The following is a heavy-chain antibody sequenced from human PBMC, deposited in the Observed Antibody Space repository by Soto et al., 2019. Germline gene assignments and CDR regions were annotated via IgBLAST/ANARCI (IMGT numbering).Heavy chain of an antibody. CDR1: GFTFSNYG. J-gene: IGHJ4*02. Sequence: AGGSLRLSCAASGFTFSNYGMSWVRQAPGKGLERVSGISAGGGNTYYADSVKGRFTISRDNSRNTLYLQMNSLRFEYTAVYYCARSISSWYDNLGYWGQGTLVTVSS. D-gene: IGHD6-13*01. V-gene: IGHV3-23*01. CDR2: ISAGGGNT. CDR3: ARSISSWYDNLGY.